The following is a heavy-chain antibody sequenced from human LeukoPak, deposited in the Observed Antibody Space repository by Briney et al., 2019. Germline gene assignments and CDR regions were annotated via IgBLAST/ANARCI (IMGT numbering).Heavy chain of an antibody. Sequence: SETLSLTCTVSGGSISSSSYYWGWIRQPPGKGLEWIGSIYYSGSTYYNPSLKSRVTISVDTSKNQFSLKLSSVTAADTAVYYCARVYYGSGNWFDPWGQGTLVTVSS. D-gene: IGHD3-10*01. CDR3: ARVYYGSGNWFDP. CDR1: GGSISSSSYY. V-gene: IGHV4-39*01. J-gene: IGHJ5*02. CDR2: IYYSGST.